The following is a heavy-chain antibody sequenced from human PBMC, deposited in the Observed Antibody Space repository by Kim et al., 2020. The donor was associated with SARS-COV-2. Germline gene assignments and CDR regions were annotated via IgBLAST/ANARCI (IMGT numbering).Heavy chain of an antibody. CDR2: ISNDGSKT. CDR3: ARDWQGGSSCFSH. CDR1: GFIFSSHT. V-gene: IGHV3-30*04. Sequence: GGSLRLSCAASGFIFSSHTMYWVRQAPGKGLEWVAAISNDGSKTYFADSVKGRFTISRDNSKNTLDLQMNSLTTEDTAVYYCARDWQGGSSCFSHWGQGTLVTVSS. D-gene: IGHD2-15*01. J-gene: IGHJ4*02.